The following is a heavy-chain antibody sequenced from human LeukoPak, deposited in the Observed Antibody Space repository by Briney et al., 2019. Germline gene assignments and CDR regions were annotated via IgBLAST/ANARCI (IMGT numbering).Heavy chain of an antibody. CDR3: ARTYYSPYYFDY. D-gene: IGHD3-10*01. J-gene: IGHJ4*02. CDR1: GGSISSYY. CDR2: IYYSGST. V-gene: IGHV4-59*08. Sequence: PSETLSLTCTVSGGSISSYYWSWIRQPPGKGLEWIGYIYYSGSTNYNPSLKSRATISVDTSKNQFSLKLSSVTAADTAVYYCARTYYSPYYFDYWGQGTLVTVSS.